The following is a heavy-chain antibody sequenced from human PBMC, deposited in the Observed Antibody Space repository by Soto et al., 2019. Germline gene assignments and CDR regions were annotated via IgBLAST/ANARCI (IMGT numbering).Heavy chain of an antibody. D-gene: IGHD5-18*01. J-gene: IGHJ4*02. CDR3: ARDRGYSYAFDY. CDR2: IDWDDDK. CDR1: GFSLSTSGMC. V-gene: IGHV2-70*01. Sequence: SGPTMVNPTQTLTLTCTFSGFSLSTSGMCVSWIRQPPGKALEWLALIDWDDDKYYSTSLKTRLTISKDTSKNQVVLTMTNMDPVDTATYYCARDRGYSYAFDYWGQGTLVTVSS.